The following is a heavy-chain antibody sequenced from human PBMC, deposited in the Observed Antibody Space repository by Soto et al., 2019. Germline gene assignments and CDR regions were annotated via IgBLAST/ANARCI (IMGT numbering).Heavy chain of an antibody. CDR1: GFSFSGSA. CDR2: IRDKANHYAT. V-gene: IGHV3-73*02. CDR3: TRPPSGSYGDDFDY. J-gene: IGHJ4*02. D-gene: IGHD1-26*01. Sequence: EVHLEESGGGLVQPGGSLKLSCKVSGFSFSGSAMHWVHQASGKGLEWVGHIRDKANHYATAYAASLKGRFIISRDDSENTAYLQMNSLKTEDTAVYYCTRPPSGSYGDDFDYWGQGTLVTVSS.